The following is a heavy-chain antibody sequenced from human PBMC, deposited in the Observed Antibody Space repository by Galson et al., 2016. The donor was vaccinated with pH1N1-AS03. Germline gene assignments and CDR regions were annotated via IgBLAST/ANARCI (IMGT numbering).Heavy chain of an antibody. CDR3: ARDPPLGIGWYFDL. D-gene: IGHD3-16*01. CDR2: IQTTGNT. V-gene: IGHV4-4*09. CDR1: GDSTFDYY. Sequence: LSLTCTVSGDSTFDYYWNWIRQPPGKGLEWIGYIQTTGNTKYNPSLKSRVTMSIDTSKNQFSLHLMSVTAADTALYYCARDPPLGIGWYFDLWGRGTLVTVSS. J-gene: IGHJ2*01.